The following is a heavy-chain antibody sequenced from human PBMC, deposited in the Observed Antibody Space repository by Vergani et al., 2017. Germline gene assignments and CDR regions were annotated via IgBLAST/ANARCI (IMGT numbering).Heavy chain of an antibody. CDR2: ISYDGTQK. D-gene: IGHD1-1*01. CDR1: GFTSSYYG. CDR3: TTKSCCTPGCQIGYFRG. V-gene: IGHV3-30*03. J-gene: IGHJ1*01. Sequence: QVHLVESGGGVVQPGRSLRLSCVVSGFTSSYYGTHWVRQAPGKWLEWVAVISYDGTQKYYADSVKGRFTITGVNSKSTPYLQMNSLRTEDTAVYYCTTKSCCTPGCQIGYFRGWGQGTLVTVSS.